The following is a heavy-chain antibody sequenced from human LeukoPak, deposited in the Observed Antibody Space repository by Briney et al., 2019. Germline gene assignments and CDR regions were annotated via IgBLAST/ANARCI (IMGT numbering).Heavy chain of an antibody. J-gene: IGHJ5*02. V-gene: IGHV3-30-3*01. CDR2: ISYDGSNK. CDR1: GFTFSSYA. CDR3: AKDSIVVVPAAPEWFDP. Sequence: GGSLRLSCAASGFTFSSYAMHWVRQAPGKGLEWVAVISYDGSNKYYADSVKGRFTISRDNSKNTLYLQMNSLRAEDTAVYYCAKDSIVVVPAAPEWFDPWGQGTLVTVSS. D-gene: IGHD2-2*01.